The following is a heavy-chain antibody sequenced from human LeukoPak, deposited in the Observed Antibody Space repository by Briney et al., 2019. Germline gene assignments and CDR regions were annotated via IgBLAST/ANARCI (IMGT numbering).Heavy chain of an antibody. CDR2: IYFSGSV. Sequence: SETLSLTCTVSGYSIRSHHWWGWIRQPPGKGLEWIGYIYFSGSVLDNPSLKSRVTLSVDKSKSQFSLKLSSVTAADAAVYYCARGSPFQEWGQGTLVTVSS. J-gene: IGHJ1*01. CDR3: ARGSPFQE. CDR1: GYSIRSHHW. V-gene: IGHV4-28*05.